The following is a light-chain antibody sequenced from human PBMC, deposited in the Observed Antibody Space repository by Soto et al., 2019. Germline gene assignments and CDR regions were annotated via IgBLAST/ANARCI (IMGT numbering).Light chain of an antibody. CDR3: SSYTRDSIYV. J-gene: IGLJ1*01. CDR1: NSNIGGYNY. Sequence: QSALTQPASVSGSPGQSITISCTGTNSNIGGYNYVSWLQQHPGKAPKLLIYEVTHRASGVSDRFSGSKSGNTASLTISGLQADDEADYYCSSYTRDSIYVFGTGTNLTVL. V-gene: IGLV2-14*01. CDR2: EVT.